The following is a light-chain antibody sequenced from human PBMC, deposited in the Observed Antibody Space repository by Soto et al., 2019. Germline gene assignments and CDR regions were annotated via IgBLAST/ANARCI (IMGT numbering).Light chain of an antibody. Sequence: QSVLTQPASVSGSPGQSITISCTGTSSDVGGYNYVSWYQQHPGKAPKLMIYEVSNRPSGVSNRFSGSKSGNTASLTISGLQAEDEADYYCSSYTSSSTHNYVFGTATKVTVL. J-gene: IGLJ1*01. CDR3: SSYTSSSTHNYV. V-gene: IGLV2-14*01. CDR2: EVS. CDR1: SSDVGGYNY.